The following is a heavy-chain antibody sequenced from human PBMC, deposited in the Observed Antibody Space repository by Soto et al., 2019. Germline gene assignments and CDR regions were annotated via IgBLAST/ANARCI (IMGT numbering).Heavy chain of an antibody. CDR3: ARERDDYYDSSGSIDY. Sequence: PSETLSLTCTVSGGSISSYYWSWIRQPAGKGLEWIGRIYTSGSTNYNPSLKSRVTMSVDTSKNQFSLKLSSVTAADTAVYYCARERDDYYDSSGSIDYWGQGTLVTVSS. V-gene: IGHV4-4*07. D-gene: IGHD3-22*01. CDR1: GGSISSYY. J-gene: IGHJ4*02. CDR2: IYTSGST.